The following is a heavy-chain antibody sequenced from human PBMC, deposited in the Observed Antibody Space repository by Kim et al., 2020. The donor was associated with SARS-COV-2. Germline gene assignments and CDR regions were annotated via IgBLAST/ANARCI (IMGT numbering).Heavy chain of an antibody. CDR1: GFTFSSYA. D-gene: IGHD1-26*01. CDR3: VKDLRFDSGSYFSGGDAFDI. CDR2: ISSNGGST. J-gene: IGHJ3*02. V-gene: IGHV3-64D*06. Sequence: GGSLRLSCSASGFTFSSYAMHWVRQAPGKGLEYVSAISSNGGSTYYADSVKGRFTISRDNSKNTLYLQMSSLRAEDTAVYYCVKDLRFDSGSYFSGGDAFDIWGQGTMVTVSS.